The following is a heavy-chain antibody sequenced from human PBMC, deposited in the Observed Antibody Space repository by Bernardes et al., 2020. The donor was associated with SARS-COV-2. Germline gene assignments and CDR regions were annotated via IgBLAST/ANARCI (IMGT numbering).Heavy chain of an antibody. CDR2: IHYTGAT. CDR3: ARDSRGGYNSLDL. V-gene: IGHV4-30-4*01. Sequence: SETLSLTCTVSGGSISSGDYYWSWMRQPPGKGLEWIGYIHYTGATFNNPSLKSRVTISVDTSKSQFSLKLSSVTAADTAVYYCARDSRGGYNSLDLWGQGTLVTVSS. J-gene: IGHJ5*02. CDR1: GGSISSGDYY. D-gene: IGHD5-12*01.